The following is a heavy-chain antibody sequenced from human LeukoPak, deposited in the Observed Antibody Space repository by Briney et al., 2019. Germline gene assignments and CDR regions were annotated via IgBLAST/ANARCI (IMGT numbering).Heavy chain of an antibody. CDR3: ASGYYDSSGYYYEGRNYFDY. J-gene: IGHJ4*02. CDR1: GYTFTGYG. D-gene: IGHD3-22*01. Sequence: GASVKVSCKASGYTFTGYGISWVRQAPGQGLEWMGWISAYNGNTNYAQKLQGRVTMTTDTSTSTAYMELRSLRSDDTAVYYCASGYYDSSGYYYEGRNYFDYWGQGTLVTVSS. V-gene: IGHV1-18*01. CDR2: ISAYNGNT.